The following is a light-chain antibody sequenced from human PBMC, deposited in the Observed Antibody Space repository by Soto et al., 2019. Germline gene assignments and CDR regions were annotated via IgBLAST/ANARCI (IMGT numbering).Light chain of an antibody. Sequence: EIVMTQSPVTLAVSPGERVTLSCRASQSVSYTLAWYHQKPGQAPRFLNYGASTRATGIPARFSGSGSGTEFTLTISSLQSEDFAVYYFLQYNDWPRTFGQGTKLEIK. V-gene: IGKV3D-15*01. CDR1: QSVSYT. CDR2: GAS. CDR3: LQYNDWPRT. J-gene: IGKJ2*01.